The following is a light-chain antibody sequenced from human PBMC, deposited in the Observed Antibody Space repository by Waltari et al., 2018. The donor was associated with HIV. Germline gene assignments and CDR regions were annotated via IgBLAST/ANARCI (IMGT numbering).Light chain of an antibody. CDR2: EVT. CDR3: TSYTSISTLV. CDR1: SSDIGAYNY. Sequence: QSALTQPASVSGSPGQSITISCTGTSSDIGAYNYVSWYQHHPGKVPKLLISEVTNRPSGVSHRFSGSKSGNTASLTISGLQAEDEADFYCTSYTSISTLVFGTGTKVTVL. V-gene: IGLV2-14*01. J-gene: IGLJ1*01.